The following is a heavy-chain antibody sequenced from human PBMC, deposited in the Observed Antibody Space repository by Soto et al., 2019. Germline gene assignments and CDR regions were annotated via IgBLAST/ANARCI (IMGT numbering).Heavy chain of an antibody. Sequence: GGSMRLSCTVFGFTFSNYAIHWVRQAPGKGLEWVAAISYDGRNNYYADSVKGRFTISRDNSGNAVSLQMNSLRAEDTAVYYCARDSYGMDVWGQGTLVTVSS. V-gene: IGHV3-30*04. J-gene: IGHJ6*02. CDR1: GFTFSNYA. CDR2: ISYDGRNN. CDR3: ARDSYGMDV.